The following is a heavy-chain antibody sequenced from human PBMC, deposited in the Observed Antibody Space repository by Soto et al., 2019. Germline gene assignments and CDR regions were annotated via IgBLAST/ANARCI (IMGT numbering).Heavy chain of an antibody. CDR3: ARDTRAIFGVVILYYYGMDV. V-gene: IGHV3-30-3*01. D-gene: IGHD3-3*01. Sequence: PGGSLRLSCAASGFTFSSYAMHWVRQAPGKGLEWVAVVSYDGSNKYYADSVKGRFTISRDNSKNTLYLQMNSLRAEDTAVYYCARDTRAIFGVVILYYYGMDVWGQGTTVTVSS. CDR2: VSYDGSNK. CDR1: GFTFSSYA. J-gene: IGHJ6*02.